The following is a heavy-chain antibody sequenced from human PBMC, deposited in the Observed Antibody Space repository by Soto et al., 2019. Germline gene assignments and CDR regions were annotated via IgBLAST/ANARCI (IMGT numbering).Heavy chain of an antibody. D-gene: IGHD2-15*01. V-gene: IGHV3-23*01. CDR3: AKAIRGRNDYSYHYGMDV. CDR1: VFTFSSYG. Sequence: WGSLILSCAASVFTFSSYGMSWVRQAPGKGLEWVSAISGSGGSTYYADSVNGRFTISRDNSKNTLYLQMNSLRAEDTAVYYCAKAIRGRNDYSYHYGMDVWGQGTPVTVSS. J-gene: IGHJ6*02. CDR2: ISGSGGST.